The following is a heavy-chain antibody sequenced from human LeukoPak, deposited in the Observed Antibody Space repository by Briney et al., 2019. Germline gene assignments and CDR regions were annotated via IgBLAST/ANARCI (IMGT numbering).Heavy chain of an antibody. D-gene: IGHD3-22*01. CDR2: MYTSGST. J-gene: IGHJ4*02. V-gene: IGHV4-4*07. Sequence: SETLSLTCTVSGVSISSYYWSWIRQPAGKGLEWIGRMYTSGSTNYNPSLRSRVTMSVDTSKNQFSLRLSSVTATDTAVYYSARDVYYYDSSGSRTFDYWGQGTLVTVSS. CDR3: ARDVYYYDSSGSRTFDY. CDR1: GVSISSYY.